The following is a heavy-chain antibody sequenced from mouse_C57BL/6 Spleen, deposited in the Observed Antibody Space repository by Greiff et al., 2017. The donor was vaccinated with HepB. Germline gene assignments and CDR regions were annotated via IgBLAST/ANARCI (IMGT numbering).Heavy chain of an antibody. J-gene: IGHJ1*03. CDR1: GYTVGGWG. V-gene: IGHV1-53*01. CDR2: INPSNGGT. Sequence: QGRRKQPGTGRGRGGAAGGRGGEGSGYTVGGWGREGVGGWPGQGLEWIGNINPSNGGTNYNEKFKSKATLTVDKSSSTAYMQLSSLTSEDSAVYYCARGGMVTTWDWYFDVWGTGTTVTVSS. D-gene: IGHD2-2*01. CDR3: ARGGMVTTWDWYFDV.